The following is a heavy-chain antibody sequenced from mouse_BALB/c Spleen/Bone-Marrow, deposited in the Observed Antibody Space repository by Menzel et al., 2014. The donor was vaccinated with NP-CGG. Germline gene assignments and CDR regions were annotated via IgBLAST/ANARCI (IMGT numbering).Heavy chain of an antibody. Sequence: QVQLQQPGAELMKPGASVKISCKATGYTFSSYWIEWVKRRPGHGLEWIGEILPGSGSTNYNEKFKGKATFTADTSSNTAYMRLSSLTSEDSAVYYCARRGGWLGYFDVWGAGTTVTVSS. V-gene: IGHV1-9*01. D-gene: IGHD2-3*01. J-gene: IGHJ1*01. CDR1: GYTFSSYW. CDR2: ILPGSGST. CDR3: ARRGGWLGYFDV.